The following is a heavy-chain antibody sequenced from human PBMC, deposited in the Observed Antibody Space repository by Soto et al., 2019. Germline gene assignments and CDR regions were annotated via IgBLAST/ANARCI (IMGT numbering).Heavy chain of an antibody. Sequence: GGSLRLSCAASGFTFSSYWMHWVRQTPEKGLVWVSHIDSDGSSTTYADSVKGRFTISRDNAKNTLYLQMNSLRAEDTAVYYCAGQNYYVRSCYSDNWGQEPLVTVPS. CDR2: IDSDGSST. J-gene: IGHJ4*02. V-gene: IGHV3-74*01. D-gene: IGHD3-22*01. CDR3: AGQNYYVRSCYSDN. CDR1: GFTFSSYW.